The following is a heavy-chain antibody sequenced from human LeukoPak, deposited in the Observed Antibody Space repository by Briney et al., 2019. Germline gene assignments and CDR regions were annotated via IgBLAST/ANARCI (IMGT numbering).Heavy chain of an antibody. D-gene: IGHD3-10*01. Sequence: GGSLRLSCAASGFTVSSNYMSWVRQAPGKGLEWVSVICSGGSTYYADSVKGRFTISRDNSKNTLYLQMTSLRAEDTAVYYCARVSSGSYYSWGQGTLVTVSS. CDR3: ARVSSGSYYS. V-gene: IGHV3-66*01. J-gene: IGHJ4*02. CDR2: ICSGGST. CDR1: GFTVSSNY.